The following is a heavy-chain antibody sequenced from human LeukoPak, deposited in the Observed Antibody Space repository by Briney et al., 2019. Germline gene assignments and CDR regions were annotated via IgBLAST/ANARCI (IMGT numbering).Heavy chain of an antibody. CDR3: ARDPPTTDYYDSSGYSDFDY. CDR1: GFTFSSYS. CDR2: ISSSSSYI. D-gene: IGHD3-22*01. Sequence: KPGGSLRLSCAASGFTFSSYSMTWVRQAPGKGLEWVSSISSSSSYIYYADSVKGRFTISRDNAKNSLYLQMNSLRAEDTAVYYCARDPPTTDYYDSSGYSDFDYWGQGTLVTVSS. V-gene: IGHV3-21*01. J-gene: IGHJ4*02.